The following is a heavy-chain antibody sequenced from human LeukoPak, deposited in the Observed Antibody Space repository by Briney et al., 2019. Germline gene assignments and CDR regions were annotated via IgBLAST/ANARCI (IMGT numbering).Heavy chain of an antibody. V-gene: IGHV3-30*03. D-gene: IGHD3-22*01. Sequence: GGSLRLSCAASGFTFSSFAMHCLRQAPGKRLDWVAAISYDGSNKYYADSVKGRFAISRDNSKNTLYLQMNSLKTEDTAVYYCTTDLRAYYYDSSGSSSQIDYWGQGTLVTVSS. CDR3: TTDLRAYYYDSSGSSSQIDY. CDR1: GFTFSSFA. CDR2: ISYDGSNK. J-gene: IGHJ4*02.